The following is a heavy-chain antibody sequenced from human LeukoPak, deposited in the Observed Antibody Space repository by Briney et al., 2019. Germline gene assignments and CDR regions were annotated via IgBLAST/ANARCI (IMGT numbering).Heavy chain of an antibody. J-gene: IGHJ4*02. CDR1: GFTFSSYS. V-gene: IGHV3-21*01. D-gene: IGHD3-22*01. CDR2: ISSSSSYI. Sequence: GGSLRLSCAASGFTFSSYSMNWVRQAPGKGLEWVSSISSSSSYIYYADSVKGRFTISRDNAKNSLYLQMNSLRAEDTAVYYCAGESHRGGYYDSSGYYSQFDYWGQGTLVTVSS. CDR3: AGESHRGGYYDSSGYYSQFDY.